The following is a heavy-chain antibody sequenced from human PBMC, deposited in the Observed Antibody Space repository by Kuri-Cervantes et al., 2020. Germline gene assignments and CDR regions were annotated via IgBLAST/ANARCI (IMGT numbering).Heavy chain of an antibody. V-gene: IGHV4-39*01. D-gene: IGHD6-13*01. CDR2: IYYSGST. CDR1: GGSISSSSYY. Sequence: ESLKISCTVSGGSISSSSYYWGWIRQPPGKGLEWIGSIYYSGSTYYNPSLKSRVTISVDTSKNQFSLKLSSVTAADTAMYYCARRETLIPGIAAAGGGGFDPWGQGTLVTVSS. CDR3: ARRETLIPGIAAAGGGGFDP. J-gene: IGHJ5*02.